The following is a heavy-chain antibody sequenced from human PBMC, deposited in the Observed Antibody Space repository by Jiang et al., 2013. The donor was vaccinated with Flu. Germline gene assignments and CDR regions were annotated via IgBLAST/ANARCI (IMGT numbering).Heavy chain of an antibody. D-gene: IGHD1-26*01. CDR1: GGSISSSSYY. CDR3: ARHPMWELLETNWFDP. J-gene: IGHJ5*02. V-gene: IGHV4-39*07. CDR2: SIIVEAP. Sequence: GGSISSSSYYWGWIRQPPGRGWSGLGVSIIVEAPTTTVPQESSHHISRHVQNQFSLKLSSVTGADTAVYYCARHPMWELLETNWFDPWGQGTLVTVSS.